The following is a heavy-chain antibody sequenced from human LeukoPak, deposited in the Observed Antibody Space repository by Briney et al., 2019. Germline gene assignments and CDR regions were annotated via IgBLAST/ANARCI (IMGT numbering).Heavy chain of an antibody. J-gene: IGHJ4*02. Sequence: ASVKVSCKASGYTFTSYYMHWVRQAPGQGLEWMGIINPSGGSTSYAQKFQGRVTITADESTSTAYMELSSLRSEDTAVYYCARDASPYGDPREYYFDYWGQGTLVTVSS. CDR2: INPSGGST. D-gene: IGHD4-17*01. CDR3: ARDASPYGDPREYYFDY. CDR1: GYTFTSYY. V-gene: IGHV1-46*01.